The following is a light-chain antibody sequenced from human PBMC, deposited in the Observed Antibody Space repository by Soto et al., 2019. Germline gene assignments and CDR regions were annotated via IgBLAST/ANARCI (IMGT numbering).Light chain of an antibody. Sequence: EIVLTQSPVTLSLSPGERATLSCRASQSVSAGHLAWYQQKPGQAPRLLIYGASSRATGIPDRFSGSGSGTDFTLTISRLEPEDFAVYFCQQYGSSPLTFGGGTKVAI. CDR2: GAS. CDR1: QSVSAGH. J-gene: IGKJ4*01. CDR3: QQYGSSPLT. V-gene: IGKV3-20*01.